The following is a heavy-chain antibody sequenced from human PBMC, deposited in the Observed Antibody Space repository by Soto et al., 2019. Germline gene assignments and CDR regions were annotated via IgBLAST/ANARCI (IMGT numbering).Heavy chain of an antibody. D-gene: IGHD3-16*01. CDR1: GASISSNEW. J-gene: IGHJ4*02. CDR3: ARDFKAPVHSWAFDY. V-gene: IGHV4-4*02. Sequence: QVQLQESGPGLVMPSGTLSLTCAVSGASISSNEWWNWVRQPPGKGLEWFVEISHSGIIIYNPALKSRVTISVVESQNLFSLKMTSVTAADTVVYFCARDFKAPVHSWAFDYWGQGALVTVSS. CDR2: ISHSGII.